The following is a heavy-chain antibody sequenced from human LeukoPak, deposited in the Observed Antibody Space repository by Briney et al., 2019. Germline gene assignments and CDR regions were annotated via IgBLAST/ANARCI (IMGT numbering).Heavy chain of an antibody. CDR2: IKSKTDGGTT. J-gene: IGHJ4*02. CDR1: GFTFSDYH. Sequence: GGSLRLSCAASGFTFSDYHMNWVRQAPGKGLEWVGRIKSKTDGGTTDYAAPVKGRFTISRDDSKNTLYLQMNSLKTEDTAVYYCTTDRGYYDSSGYYYFDYWGQGTLVTVSS. V-gene: IGHV3-15*07. D-gene: IGHD3-22*01. CDR3: TTDRGYYDSSGYYYFDY.